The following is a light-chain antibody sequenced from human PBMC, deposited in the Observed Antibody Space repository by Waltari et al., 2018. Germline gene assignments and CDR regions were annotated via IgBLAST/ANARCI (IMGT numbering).Light chain of an antibody. J-gene: IGLJ1*01. CDR1: SSDVGRYNY. V-gene: IGLV2-14*01. Sequence: QSALTQPASVSGSPGQSITISCTGTSSDVGRYNYVSWYQQHPGKAPKLMIYEVSHLPSGVSKRFSGSKSGNTASLTISGLQAEDEADYYCSSFTGSDTHVFGTGTKVTVL. CDR2: EVS. CDR3: SSFTGSDTHV.